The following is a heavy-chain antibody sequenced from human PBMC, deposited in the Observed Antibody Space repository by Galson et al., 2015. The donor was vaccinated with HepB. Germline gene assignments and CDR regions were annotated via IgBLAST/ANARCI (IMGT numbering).Heavy chain of an antibody. CDR2: IYSGGHG. Sequence: SLRLSCAASGFIVRTSYMSWVRQAPGKGLQWVSTIYSGGHGYYTDSVEGRFSISRDTNKNTIYLQMNNLGADDTAVYYCASPCCIDANSYPLWHWGQGTLVTVSS. V-gene: IGHV3-53*01. D-gene: IGHD2-21*01. J-gene: IGHJ4*02. CDR1: GFIVRTSY. CDR3: ASPCCIDANSYPLWH.